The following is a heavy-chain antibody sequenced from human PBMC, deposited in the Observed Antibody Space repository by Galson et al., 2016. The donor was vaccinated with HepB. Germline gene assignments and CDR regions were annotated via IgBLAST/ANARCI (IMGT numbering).Heavy chain of an antibody. J-gene: IGHJ4*02. D-gene: IGHD3-9*01. CDR2: LSRSDSYI. V-gene: IGHV3-21*01. CDR1: GFSFSFYT. CDR3: ARDYDILTGYYSFDY. Sequence: SLRLSCAASGFSFSFYTMNRVRQAPGKGLEWISSLSRSDSYIYYADSVKGRFTISRDDAKNSLYLQMNSLGAEDTAVYFCARDYDILTGYYSFDYWGQGTLVTVSS.